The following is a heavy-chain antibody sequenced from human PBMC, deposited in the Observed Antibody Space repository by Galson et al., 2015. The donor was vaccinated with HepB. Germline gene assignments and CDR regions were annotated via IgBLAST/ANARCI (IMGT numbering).Heavy chain of an antibody. J-gene: IGHJ4*02. D-gene: IGHD2-2*02. CDR2: FDPEDGET. CDR1: GGTFSSYT. Sequence: SVKVSCKASGGTFSSYTISWVRQAPGQGLEWMGGFDPEDGETIYAQKFQGRVTMTEDTSTDTAYMELSSLRSEDTAVYYCATLGYCSSTSCYTTWGQGTLVTVSS. CDR3: ATLGYCSSTSCYTT. V-gene: IGHV1-24*01.